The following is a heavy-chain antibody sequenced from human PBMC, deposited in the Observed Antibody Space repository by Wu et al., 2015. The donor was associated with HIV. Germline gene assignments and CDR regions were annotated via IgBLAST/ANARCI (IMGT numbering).Heavy chain of an antibody. CDR3: ARAGPIVITDCFDYWYGTLGTNWGPRVPGSTGLVRYRPEPFPPSLPFPVVYF. V-gene: IGHV1-69*12. Sequence: QVQLVQSGAEVKKPGSSVKVSCKASGGTFSSYAISWVRQAPGQGLEWMGGIIPIFGTANYAQKFQGRVTITADESTSTAYMELSSLRSEDTAVYYCARAGPIVITDCFDYWYGTLGTNWGPRVPGSTGLVRYRPEPFPPSLPFPVVYF. J-gene: IGHJ1*01. D-gene: IGHD7-27*01. CDR2: IIPIFGTA. CDR1: GGTFSSYA.